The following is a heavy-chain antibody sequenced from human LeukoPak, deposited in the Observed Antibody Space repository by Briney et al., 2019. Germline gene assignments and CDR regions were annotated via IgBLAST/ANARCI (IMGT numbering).Heavy chain of an antibody. CDR3: ARDIWSIAAASRGGFDP. D-gene: IGHD6-13*01. V-gene: IGHV1-69*13. J-gene: IGHJ5*02. CDR1: GGTFSSYA. Sequence: ASVKVSCKASGGTFSSYAISWVRQAPGQGLEWMGGIIPIFGTANYAQKFQGRVTITADESTSTAYMELSSLRSEDTAVYYCARDIWSIAAASRGGFDPWAQGTLVTVSS. CDR2: IIPIFGTA.